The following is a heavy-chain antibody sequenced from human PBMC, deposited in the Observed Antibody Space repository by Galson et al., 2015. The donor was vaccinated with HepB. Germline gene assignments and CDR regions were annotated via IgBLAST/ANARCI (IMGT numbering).Heavy chain of an antibody. Sequence: SLRLSCAASGFTFSNAWMSWVRQAPGKGLEWVGRIKSKTDGGITDYAAPVKGGFTISRDDSKNTLYLQMNSLKTEDTAVYYCTTGGDTAMVTEYYYYGMDVWGQGTTVTVSS. J-gene: IGHJ6*02. V-gene: IGHV3-15*01. D-gene: IGHD5-18*01. CDR3: TTGGDTAMVTEYYYYGMDV. CDR2: IKSKTDGGIT. CDR1: GFTFSNAW.